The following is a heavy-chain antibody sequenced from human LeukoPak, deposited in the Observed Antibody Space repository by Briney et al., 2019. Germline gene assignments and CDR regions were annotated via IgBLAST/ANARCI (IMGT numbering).Heavy chain of an antibody. D-gene: IGHD3-10*01. CDR3: AKGVSYYFDC. J-gene: IGHJ4*02. CDR1: GFTFSSYS. CDR2: ISGSGGTT. V-gene: IGHV3-23*01. Sequence: PGGSLRLSCAASGFTFSSYSMNWVRQAPGKGLEWVSVISGSGGTTQHADSVQGRFTISRDNSKNTLYLQMNSLRADDTAFYYCAKGVSYYFDCWGQGTLVTVSS.